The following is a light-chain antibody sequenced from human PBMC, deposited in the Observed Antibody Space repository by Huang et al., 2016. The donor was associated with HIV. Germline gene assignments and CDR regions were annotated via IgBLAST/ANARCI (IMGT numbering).Light chain of an antibody. CDR3: QQRTNWPTWT. CDR2: EAS. Sequence: EIVLTQSPATLSLSPGERATLSCRASQSVSSYLAWYQQKPGQAPRRLIYEASNRATGIPARFSGSGSGRDFTLTISSLEPEDFAVYYCQQRTNWPTWTFGQGTKVEIK. J-gene: IGKJ1*01. CDR1: QSVSSY. V-gene: IGKV3-11*02.